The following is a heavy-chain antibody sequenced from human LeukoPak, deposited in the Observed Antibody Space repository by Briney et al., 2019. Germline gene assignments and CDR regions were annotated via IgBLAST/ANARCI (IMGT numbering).Heavy chain of an antibody. Sequence: SETLSLTCTVSGGSISSGDYYWSWIRQPPGKGLEWIGYIYYSGSTYYNPSLKSRVAISVDTSKNQFSLKLSSVTAADTAVYYCARVCSSTSCYRDAFDIWGQGAMVTVSS. J-gene: IGHJ3*02. CDR3: ARVCSSTSCYRDAFDI. V-gene: IGHV4-30-4*08. D-gene: IGHD2-2*01. CDR1: GGSISSGDYY. CDR2: IYYSGST.